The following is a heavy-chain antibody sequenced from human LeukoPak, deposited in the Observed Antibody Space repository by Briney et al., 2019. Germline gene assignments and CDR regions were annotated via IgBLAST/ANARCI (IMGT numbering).Heavy chain of an antibody. CDR2: IRYDGSNK. D-gene: IGHD5-18*01. CDR1: GFAFGTYG. CDR3: AKDLGYSYGYYFDY. Sequence: GGSLRLSCVASGFAFGTYGIHWVRQAPGKGLEWVAFIRYDGSNKYYADSVKGRFTISRDNSKNTLYLQMNSLRAEDTAVYYCAKDLGYSYGYYFDYWGQGTLVTVSS. J-gene: IGHJ4*02. V-gene: IGHV3-30*02.